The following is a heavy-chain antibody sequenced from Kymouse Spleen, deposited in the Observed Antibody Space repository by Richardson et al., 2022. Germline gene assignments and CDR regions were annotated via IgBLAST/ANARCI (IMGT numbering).Heavy chain of an antibody. J-gene: IGHJ3*02. CDR1: GFTFSSYG. Sequence: QVQLVESGGGVVQPGRSLRLSCAASGFTFSSYGMHWVRQAPGKGLEWVAVIWYDGSNKYYADSVKGRFTISRDNSKNTLYLQMNSLRAEDTAVYYCARDGKYSSSSGAFDIWGQGTMVTVSS. CDR2: IWYDGSNK. V-gene: IGHV3-33*01. D-gene: IGHD6-6*01. CDR3: ARDGKYSSSSGAFDI.